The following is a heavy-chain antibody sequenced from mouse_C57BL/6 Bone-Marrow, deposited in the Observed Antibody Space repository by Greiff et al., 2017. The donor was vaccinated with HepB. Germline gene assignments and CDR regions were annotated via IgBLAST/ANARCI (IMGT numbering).Heavy chain of an antibody. Sequence: QVQLKESGAELARPGASVKLSCKASGYTFTSYGISWVKQRTGQCLEWIGEIYPRSGNTYYNEKFKGKATLTADKSSSTAYMELRSLTSEDSAVYFCAREKAQAPWKFAYWGQGTLVTVSA. CDR3: AREKAQAPWKFAY. CDR1: GYTFTSYG. CDR2: IYPRSGNT. J-gene: IGHJ3*01. V-gene: IGHV1-81*01. D-gene: IGHD3-2*02.